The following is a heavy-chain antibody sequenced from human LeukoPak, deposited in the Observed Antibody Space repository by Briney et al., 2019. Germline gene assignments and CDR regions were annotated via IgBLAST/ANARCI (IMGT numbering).Heavy chain of an antibody. J-gene: IGHJ4*02. CDR2: IYYSGST. Sequence: SETLSLTCTVSGGSISSYYWSWIRQPPGKGLEWIGYIYYSGSTNYNPSLKSRVTISVDTSKNQFSLKLSSVTAADTAVYYCARFYYYDSSGYYYYFDYWGQGTLVTVSS. CDR1: GGSISSYY. D-gene: IGHD3-22*01. CDR3: ARFYYYDSSGYYYYFDY. V-gene: IGHV4-59*01.